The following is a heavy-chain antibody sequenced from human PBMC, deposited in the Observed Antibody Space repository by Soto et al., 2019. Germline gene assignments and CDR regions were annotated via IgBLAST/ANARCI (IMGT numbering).Heavy chain of an antibody. Sequence: SETLSLSCAVSGVSISSGGYSWSWIRQPPGKGLEWIGYIYHSGSTYYNPSLKSRVTISVDRSKNQFSLKLSSVTAADTAVYYCAKDSGYNYGYFRWFDPWGQGTLVTVSS. V-gene: IGHV4-30-2*02. CDR1: GVSISSGGYS. CDR3: AKDSGYNYGYFRWFDP. J-gene: IGHJ5*02. D-gene: IGHD5-18*01. CDR2: IYHSGST.